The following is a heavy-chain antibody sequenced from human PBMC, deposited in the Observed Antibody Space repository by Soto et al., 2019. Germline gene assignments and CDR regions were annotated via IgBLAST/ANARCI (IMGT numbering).Heavy chain of an antibody. Sequence: SETLSLTCAVSGDSITSIYHCAWIRQPPGRGLEWVASIYHSGTTYYNPSLKSRVTISVDTSKNQFSLKLSSVTAADTAVYYCARGLIAAAGGGNYYYYGMDVWGQGTTVT. V-gene: IGHV4-38-2*01. D-gene: IGHD6-13*01. CDR2: IYHSGTT. J-gene: IGHJ6*02. CDR3: ARGLIAAAGGGNYYYYGMDV. CDR1: GDSITSIYH.